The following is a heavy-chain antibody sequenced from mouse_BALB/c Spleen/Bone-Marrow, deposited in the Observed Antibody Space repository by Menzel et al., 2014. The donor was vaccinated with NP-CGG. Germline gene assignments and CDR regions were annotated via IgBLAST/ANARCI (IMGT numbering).Heavy chain of an antibody. V-gene: IGHV2-9*02. CDR2: IWAGGST. CDR3: ARDRGRNFYAMDY. D-gene: IGHD2-1*01. CDR1: GFSLTSYG. Sequence: VKLVESGPGLVAPSQSLSITCPVSGFSLTSYGVHWVRQPPGKGLEWLGVIWAGGSTNYNSALMSRLSINKDNSKSQVFLKMNSLQTDDTAMYYCARDRGRNFYAMDYWGQGTSVTVSS. J-gene: IGHJ4*01.